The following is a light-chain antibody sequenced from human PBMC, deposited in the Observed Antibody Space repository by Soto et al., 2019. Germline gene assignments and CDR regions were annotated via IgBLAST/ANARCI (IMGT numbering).Light chain of an antibody. CDR2: RNN. Sequence: QSVLTQPPSASGTPGQRVTISCSGSSSNIGSNYVYWYQQLPGTAPKLLIYRNNQQPSGVPDRFSGYKSGTSASLAISGLRSEDEADYYCAAWDDSLSEVFGGGTKLTVL. V-gene: IGLV1-47*01. CDR1: SSNIGSNY. CDR3: AAWDDSLSEV. J-gene: IGLJ3*02.